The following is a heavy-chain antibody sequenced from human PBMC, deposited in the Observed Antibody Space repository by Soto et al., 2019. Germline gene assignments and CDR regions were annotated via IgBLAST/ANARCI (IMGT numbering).Heavy chain of an antibody. D-gene: IGHD6-19*01. CDR2: IKHSGST. J-gene: IGHJ4*02. Sequence: SETLSLTCAVYGVSFSGYYWSWIRQSPGKGLECIGEIKHSGSTNYNPSLTCRVTISVNTSKNQFSLKLSSVTAADTAVYYCASLSSGWYIRHDYWGQGTLVT. CDR1: GVSFSGYY. V-gene: IGHV4-34*01. CDR3: ASLSSGWYIRHDY.